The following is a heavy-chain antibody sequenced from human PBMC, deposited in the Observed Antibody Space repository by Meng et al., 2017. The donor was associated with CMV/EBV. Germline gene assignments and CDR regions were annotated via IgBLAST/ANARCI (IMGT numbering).Heavy chain of an antibody. CDR1: GGSVSSGSYY. CDR2: INHSGST. Sequence: SETLSLTCTVSGGSVSSGSYYWSWIRQPPGKGLEWIGEINHSGSTNYNPSLKSRVTISVDTSKNQFSLKLSSVTAADTAVYYCARGFYWGQGTLVTVSS. J-gene: IGHJ4*02. CDR3: ARGFY. V-gene: IGHV4-39*07.